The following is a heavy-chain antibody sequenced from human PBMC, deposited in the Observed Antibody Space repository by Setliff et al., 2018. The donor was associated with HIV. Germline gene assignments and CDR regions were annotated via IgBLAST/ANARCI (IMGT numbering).Heavy chain of an antibody. D-gene: IGHD6-19*01. Sequence: PSETLSLTCTVSGGSISSGGYYWSWIRQHPGKSLEWIGYIYYSGSTYYNPSLKSRVTISVDTSKNQFSLKLSSVTAADTAVYYCARVGWSDGASHIVYWGQGALVTVSS. CDR3: ARVGWSDGASHIVY. CDR1: GGSISSGGYY. CDR2: IYYSGST. V-gene: IGHV4-31*03. J-gene: IGHJ4*02.